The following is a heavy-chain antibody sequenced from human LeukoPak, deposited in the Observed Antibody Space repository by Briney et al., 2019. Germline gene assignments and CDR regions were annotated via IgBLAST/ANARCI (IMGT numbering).Heavy chain of an antibody. CDR1: GFTFSSYW. CDR3: ARAHFRGRSSIAALGGYYMDV. CDR2: IKQDGSEK. V-gene: IGHV3-7*01. J-gene: IGHJ6*03. D-gene: IGHD6-6*01. Sequence: GGSLRLSCAASGFTFSSYWMSWVRQAPGKGLEWVANIKQDGSEKHYVDSVKGRFTISRDNAKNSLYLQMNSLRAEDTAVYYCARAHFRGRSSIAALGGYYMDVWGKGTTVTVSS.